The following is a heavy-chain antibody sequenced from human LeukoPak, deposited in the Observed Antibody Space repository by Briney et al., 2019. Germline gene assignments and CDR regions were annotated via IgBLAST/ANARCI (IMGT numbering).Heavy chain of an antibody. CDR3: ARSYYGSGIDY. Sequence: GGSLRLSCAASGFTLSNCSMNWVRQAPGKGLEWVSSISSSSSYIYYADSVKGRFTISRDNAKNSLYLQMNSLRVEDTAVYYCARSYYGSGIDYWGQGTLVAVSS. CDR2: ISSSSSYI. V-gene: IGHV3-21*01. J-gene: IGHJ4*02. CDR1: GFTLSNCS. D-gene: IGHD3-10*01.